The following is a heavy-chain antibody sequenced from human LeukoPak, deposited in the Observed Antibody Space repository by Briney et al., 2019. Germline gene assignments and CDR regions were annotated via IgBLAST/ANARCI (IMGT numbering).Heavy chain of an antibody. V-gene: IGHV4-59*08. D-gene: IGHD3-22*01. CDR3: ARLSSGSNPPFDY. J-gene: IGHJ4*02. CDR1: GGSINNYY. Sequence: SETLSLTCTVSGGSINNYYWSWVRQTPGKGLECIGYIYYTGSTNYNPSLRSRVTMSVDTSTNQFSLKLSSVAAADTAVYYCARLSSGSNPPFDYWGQGTLVTVSS. CDR2: IYYTGST.